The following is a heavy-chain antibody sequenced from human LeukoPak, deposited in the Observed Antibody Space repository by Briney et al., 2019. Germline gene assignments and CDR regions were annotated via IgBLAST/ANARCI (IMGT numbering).Heavy chain of an antibody. CDR3: AASSGSYYGYYGMDV. CDR2: IYYSGNT. CDR1: GGSISSGGYY. D-gene: IGHD3-10*01. Sequence: SQTLSLTCTVSGGSISSGGYYWSWIRQPPGKGLEWIGYIYYSGNTYYNPSLKSRVTISEDTSKNRFSLKLSSVTAADTAVYYCAASSGSYYGYYGMDVWGQGTTVTVSS. V-gene: IGHV4-31*03. J-gene: IGHJ6*02.